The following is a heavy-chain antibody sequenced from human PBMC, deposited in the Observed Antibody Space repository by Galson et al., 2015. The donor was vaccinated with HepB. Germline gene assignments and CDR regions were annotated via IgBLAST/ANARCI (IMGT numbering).Heavy chain of an antibody. J-gene: IGHJ4*02. V-gene: IGHV3-23*01. CDR2: ISGSGGST. D-gene: IGHD2-2*01. CDR3: AKDNWLVVVPAAMGYFDY. Sequence: SLRLSCAASGFTFSSYAMGWVRQAPGTGLEWVSAISGSGGSTYYAESVRGRVTISRDNSKNTLYLQMSSLRAEDTAVYYCAKDNWLVVVPAAMGYFDYWGQGTQVTVSS. CDR1: GFTFSSYA.